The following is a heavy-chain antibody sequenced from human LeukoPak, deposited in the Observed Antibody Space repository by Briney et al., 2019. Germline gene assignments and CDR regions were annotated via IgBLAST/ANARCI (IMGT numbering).Heavy chain of an antibody. V-gene: IGHV4-59*01. Sequence: SETLSLTCTVSGGSMSGYYWTWIRQPPGKGLEWIGCIYSSGSTSYKPSLKSRITISLDTSKNQFSLNLSSVTAADTAVYYCVRGKAAAGAIWFDPWAREPWSPSPQ. D-gene: IGHD6-13*01. CDR1: GGSMSGYY. CDR3: VRGKAAAGAIWFDP. J-gene: IGHJ5*02. CDR2: IYSSGST.